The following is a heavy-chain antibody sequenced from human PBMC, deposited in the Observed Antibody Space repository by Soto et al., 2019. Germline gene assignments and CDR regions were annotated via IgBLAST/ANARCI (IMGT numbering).Heavy chain of an antibody. CDR1: GFSLSTSGVG. CDR2: IYWDDDK. D-gene: IGHD3-3*01. Sequence: QITLKESGPTLVKPTQTLTLTCTFSGFSLSTSGVGVGWFRQPPGKALEWLALIYWDDDKRYSPSLKSRLTITKDTSKNQVVLTMTNMDPVDTATYYCAHVRGYITIFELGYWGQGTLVTVSS. CDR3: AHVRGYITIFELGY. J-gene: IGHJ4*02. V-gene: IGHV2-5*02.